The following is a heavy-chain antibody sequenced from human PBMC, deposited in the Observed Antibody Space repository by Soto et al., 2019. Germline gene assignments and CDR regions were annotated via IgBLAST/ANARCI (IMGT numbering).Heavy chain of an antibody. CDR2: IYYGGST. Sequence: SETLSLTCTVSGDSISTDYWSWIRQSPGKGLEWIGFIYYGGSTNYNPSLKSRVTVSVDTPKNQFSLKLSSVTAADTAVYYCAKNWNWGSLVHWGQGTLVTVS. CDR1: GDSISTDY. D-gene: IGHD7-27*01. J-gene: IGHJ4*02. V-gene: IGHV4-59*08. CDR3: AKNWNWGSLVH.